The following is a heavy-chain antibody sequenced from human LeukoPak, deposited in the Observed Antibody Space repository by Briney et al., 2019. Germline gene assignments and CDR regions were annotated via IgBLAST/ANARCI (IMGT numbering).Heavy chain of an antibody. CDR2: IYYSGST. CDR3: ASSIAARPGWFDP. J-gene: IGHJ5*02. CDR1: GGSISSYY. Sequence: SETLSLTCTVSGGSISSYYWSWIRQPPGKGLEWIGYIYYSGSTNYNPSLKSRVTISVDTSKNQFSLKLSSVTAADTAVYYCASSIAARPGWFDPWGQGTLVTVSS. V-gene: IGHV4-59*01. D-gene: IGHD6-6*01.